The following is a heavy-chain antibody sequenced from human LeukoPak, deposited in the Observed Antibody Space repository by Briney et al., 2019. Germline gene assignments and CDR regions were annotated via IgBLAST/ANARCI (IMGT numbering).Heavy chain of an antibody. CDR2: INSDGSST. V-gene: IGHV3-74*01. CDR3: ASGYSYGYSYY. J-gene: IGHJ4*02. CDR1: GFTFSSYW. Sequence: GGSLRLSCAASGFTFSSYWMHWVRQAPGKGLVWVSRINSDGSSTSYADSVKGRFTISRDNAKNTLYLQMNSLRAEDTAVYYCASGYSYGYSYYWGQGTLVTASS. D-gene: IGHD5-18*01.